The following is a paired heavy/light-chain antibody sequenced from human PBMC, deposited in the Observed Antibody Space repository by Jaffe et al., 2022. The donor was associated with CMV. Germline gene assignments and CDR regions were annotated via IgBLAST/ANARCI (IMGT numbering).Light chain of an antibody. J-gene: IGKJ3*01. Sequence: DIQMTQSPSFVSASVGDRVTITCRASQGISSWLAWYQQKPGKAPNLLIYGASSLQSGVPSRFSGSGSGTDFTLSISSLQPEDFATYYCQQANSFPFTFGPGTKVNIK. V-gene: IGKV1-12*01. CDR2: GAS. CDR3: QQANSFPFT. CDR1: QGISSW.
Heavy chain of an antibody. Sequence: QVQLVESGGGVVQPGRSLRLSCAASGFTFSNYGMHWVRQAPGKGLEWVAVISYDGINKYYADSVKGRFTISRDNSKNTLYLQMNSLRAEDTAVYYCALPLRTFGYSTSWYENGGFDYWGQGSLVTVSS. CDR3: ALPLRTFGYSTSWYENGGFDY. CDR1: GFTFSNYG. V-gene: IGHV3-30*03. J-gene: IGHJ4*02. CDR2: ISYDGINK. D-gene: IGHD6-13*01.